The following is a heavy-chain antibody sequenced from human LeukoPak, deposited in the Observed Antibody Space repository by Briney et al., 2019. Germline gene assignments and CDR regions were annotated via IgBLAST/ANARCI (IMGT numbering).Heavy chain of an antibody. J-gene: IGHJ3*01. Sequence: GGSLRLSCAASGFTFSTYEMSWVRQAPGKGLEWVSYINSGSSNIQYAASVKGRFTISRDDARNSLFPQMNSLRAEDTAVYYCAREVVVTPDALDLWGRGTMVIVSS. CDR2: INSGSSNI. CDR3: AREVVVTPDALDL. V-gene: IGHV3-48*03. CDR1: GFTFSTYE. D-gene: IGHD4-23*01.